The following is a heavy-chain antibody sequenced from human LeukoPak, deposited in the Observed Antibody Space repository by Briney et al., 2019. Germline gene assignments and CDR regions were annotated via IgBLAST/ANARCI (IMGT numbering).Heavy chain of an antibody. Sequence: SETLSLTCTVSGVSISGYYWSWIRQSPGKGLVWVGYMYYSGSTNYNPSLKSRVTMSVDMSKNQFSLKLSSVTAADTALYYCARHFTYYYDSSGYPRDAFDIWGQGTMVTVSS. D-gene: IGHD3-22*01. CDR2: MYYSGST. V-gene: IGHV4-59*08. CDR3: ARHFTYYYDSSGYPRDAFDI. J-gene: IGHJ3*02. CDR1: GVSISGYY.